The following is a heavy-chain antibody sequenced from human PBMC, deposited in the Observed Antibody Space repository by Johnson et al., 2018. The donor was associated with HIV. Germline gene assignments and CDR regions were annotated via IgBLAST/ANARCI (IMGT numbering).Heavy chain of an antibody. CDR2: ISYDGNNK. Sequence: QVQLVESGGGVVQPGRSLRLSCAASGFTFSSYAMHWVRQAPGKGLEWVAIISYDGNNKYYADSVKGRFTISRDNSKNTLYLQMNSLRAEDTAVYYCAKAQAFRGAFDIWGQGTMVIVSS. V-gene: IGHV3-30*04. J-gene: IGHJ3*02. CDR1: GFTFSSYA. D-gene: IGHD2/OR15-2a*01. CDR3: AKAQAFRGAFDI.